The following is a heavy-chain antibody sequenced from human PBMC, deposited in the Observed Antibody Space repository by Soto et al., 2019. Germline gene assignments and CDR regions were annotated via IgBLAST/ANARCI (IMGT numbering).Heavy chain of an antibody. CDR3: ARGRRHDYVWGSEDY. J-gene: IGHJ4*02. D-gene: IGHD3-16*01. Sequence: QVQLVESGGGVVQPGRSLRLSCAASGFTFSSYAVHLVRQAPGKGLEWVAVVSYDGSNKYYADSVKGRFTISRDNSKNTLYLQMNSLRAEDTAVYYCARGRRHDYVWGSEDYWGQGTLVTVSS. V-gene: IGHV3-30-3*01. CDR2: VSYDGSNK. CDR1: GFTFSSYA.